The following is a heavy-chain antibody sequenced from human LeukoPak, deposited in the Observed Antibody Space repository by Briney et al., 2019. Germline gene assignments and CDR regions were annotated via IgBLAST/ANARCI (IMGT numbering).Heavy chain of an antibody. CDR3: ARATAQRYGDFDV. Sequence: GGSLRLSCAASGFTFSSYWMHWVRQGPGKGLVWVSRIKTDGTSTNYADSVKGRFTISRDNAKNTLYLQMNSLRVEDTAVYYCARATAQRYGDFDVWGQGTMVTVSS. CDR1: GFTFSSYW. J-gene: IGHJ3*01. CDR2: IKTDGTST. D-gene: IGHD4-17*01. V-gene: IGHV3-74*01.